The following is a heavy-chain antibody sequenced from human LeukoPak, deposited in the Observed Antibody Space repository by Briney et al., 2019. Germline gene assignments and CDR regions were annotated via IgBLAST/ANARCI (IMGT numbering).Heavy chain of an antibody. CDR1: AGTINSVNYY. CDR3: ARDLHTPGDYGDYGSPPNWFDP. CDR2: IYYSGST. Sequence: PSENLSFNCTVSAGTINSVNYYWSWIRQPPGKGLEWIGYIYYSGSTYYNPSRKSRVTISVDTSKNQFSLKLSSVTAADTAVYYCARDLHTPGDYGDYGSPPNWFDPWGQGTLVTVSS. V-gene: IGHV4-30-4*08. J-gene: IGHJ5*02. D-gene: IGHD4-17*01.